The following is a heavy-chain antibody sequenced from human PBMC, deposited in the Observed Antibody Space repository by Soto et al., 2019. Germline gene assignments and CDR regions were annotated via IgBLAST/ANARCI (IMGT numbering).Heavy chain of an antibody. Sequence: GGSLRLSCAASGFTFSSYAMSWVRPAPGKGLEWVSAISGSGGSTYYADSVKGRFTISRDNSKNTLYLQMNSLRAEDTAVYYCAKDSVDSSSSFERYFQHWGQGTLVTVSS. J-gene: IGHJ1*01. CDR2: ISGSGGST. CDR1: GFTFSSYA. V-gene: IGHV3-23*01. CDR3: AKDSVDSSSSFERYFQH. D-gene: IGHD6-6*01.